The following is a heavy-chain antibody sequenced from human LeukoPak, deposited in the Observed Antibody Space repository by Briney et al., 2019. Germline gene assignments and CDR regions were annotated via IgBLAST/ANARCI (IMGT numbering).Heavy chain of an antibody. V-gene: IGHV1-3*01. CDR3: ARDLGSSGWYLSYYFDY. Sequence: ASVKVSCKASGYTFTSYAMHWVRQAPGQRLEWMGWINAGNGNTKYSQKFQGRVTITRDTSASTAYMELSSLRSEDTAVYYCARDLGSSGWYLSYYFDYWGQGTLATVSS. CDR2: INAGNGNT. J-gene: IGHJ4*02. D-gene: IGHD6-19*01. CDR1: GYTFTSYA.